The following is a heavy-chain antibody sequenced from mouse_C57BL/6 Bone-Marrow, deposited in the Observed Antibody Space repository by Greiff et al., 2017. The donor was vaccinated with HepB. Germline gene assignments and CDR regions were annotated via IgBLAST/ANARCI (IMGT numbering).Heavy chain of an antibody. J-gene: IGHJ3*01. D-gene: IGHD2-3*01. V-gene: IGHV1-76*01. CDR2: IYPGSGNT. Sequence: LVESGAELVRPGASVKLSCKASGYTFTDYYINWMKQRPGQGLEWIARIYPGSGNTYYNEKFKGKATLTAEKSSSTAYMQLSSLTSEDSAVYFCARGYYSVEAWFAYWGQGTLVTVSA. CDR3: ARGYYSVEAWFAY. CDR1: GYTFTDYY.